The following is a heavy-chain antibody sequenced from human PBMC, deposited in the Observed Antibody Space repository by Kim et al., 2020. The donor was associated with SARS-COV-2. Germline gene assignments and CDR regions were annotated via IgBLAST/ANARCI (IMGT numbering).Heavy chain of an antibody. CDR2: ISYDGSNK. V-gene: IGHV3-30*03. CDR3: ARAHSGYAPFDY. J-gene: IGHJ4*02. D-gene: IGHD5-12*01. Sequence: GSLRLSCAASGFTFSSYGMHWVRQAPGKGLEWVAVISYDGSNKYYADSVKGRFTISRDNSKNTLYLQMNSLRAEDTAVYYCARAHSGYAPFDYWGQGTLVTVSS. CDR1: GFTFSSYG.